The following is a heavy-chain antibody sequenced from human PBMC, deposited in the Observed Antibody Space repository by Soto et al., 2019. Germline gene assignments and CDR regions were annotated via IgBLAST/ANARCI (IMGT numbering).Heavy chain of an antibody. CDR2: ISGYNGDT. J-gene: IGHJ6*02. CDR1: AYTFTRYG. D-gene: IGHD2-8*01. V-gene: IGHV1-18*01. CDR3: AKNGQPPYYYYGLDV. Sequence: QGHLVQSGAEVKKPGASVKVSCKTSAYTFTRYGISWVRQAPGQGLEWMGWISGYNGDTNYAQNLQHRVTTPAXXTXATAYMELRSLTSDDTAVYYCAKNGQPPYYYYGLDVWGQGTTVTVSS.